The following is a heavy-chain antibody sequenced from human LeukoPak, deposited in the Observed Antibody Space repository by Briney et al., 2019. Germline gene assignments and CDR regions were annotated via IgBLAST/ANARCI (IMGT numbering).Heavy chain of an antibody. D-gene: IGHD2-21*02. CDR1: GGSISSYY. CDR3: ARLGVVTRRDYYYGMDV. CDR2: IYTSGST. Sequence: PSETLSLTCTVSGGSISSYYWSWIRQPAGKGLEWIGRIYTSGSTNYNPSLKSRVTMSVDTSKNQFSLKLSSVTAADTAVYYCARLGVVTRRDYYYGMDVWGQGTTVTVSS. V-gene: IGHV4-4*07. J-gene: IGHJ6*02.